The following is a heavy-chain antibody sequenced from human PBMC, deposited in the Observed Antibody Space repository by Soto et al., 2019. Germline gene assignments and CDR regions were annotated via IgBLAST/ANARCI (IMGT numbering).Heavy chain of an antibody. V-gene: IGHV1-18*01. CDR3: ARQSLYDSSGYYSFDP. D-gene: IGHD3-22*01. Sequence: GASVKVSCKASGGTFSSYAISWVRQAPGQGLEWMGWISAYNGNTNYAQKLQGRVTMTTDTSTSTAYMELRSLRSDDTAVYYCARQSLYDSSGYYSFDPWGQGTLVTVSS. CDR1: GGTFSSYA. J-gene: IGHJ5*02. CDR2: ISAYNGNT.